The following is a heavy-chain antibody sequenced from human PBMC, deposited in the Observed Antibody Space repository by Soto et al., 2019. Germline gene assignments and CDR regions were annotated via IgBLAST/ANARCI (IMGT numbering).Heavy chain of an antibody. CDR1: GYTFTSYG. V-gene: IGHV1-18*01. CDR2: ISAYNGNT. J-gene: IGHJ6*02. CDR3: ASPLYSSSWYGISYGMDV. Sequence: GASVKVSCKASGYTFTSYGISWVRQAPGQGLEWMGWISAYNGNTNYAQKLQGRVTMTTDTSTSTAYMELSSLRSEDTAVYYCASPLYSSSWYGISYGMDVWGQGTTVT. D-gene: IGHD6-13*01.